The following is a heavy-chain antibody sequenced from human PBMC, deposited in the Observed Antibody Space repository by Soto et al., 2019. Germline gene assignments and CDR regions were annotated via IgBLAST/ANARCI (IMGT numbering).Heavy chain of an antibody. Sequence: ASVKVSCKASGYTFTSYAMHWVRQAPGQRLERMGWINAGNGNTKYSQKFQSRVTITRDTSASTAYMELSSLRSEDTAVYYCARAGYCSGGSCYRGWFDPWGQGTLVTVSS. V-gene: IGHV1-3*01. D-gene: IGHD2-15*01. CDR2: INAGNGNT. CDR3: ARAGYCSGGSCYRGWFDP. J-gene: IGHJ5*02. CDR1: GYTFTSYA.